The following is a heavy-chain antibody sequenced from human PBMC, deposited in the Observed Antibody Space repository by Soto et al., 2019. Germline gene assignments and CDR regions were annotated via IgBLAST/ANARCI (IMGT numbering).Heavy chain of an antibody. D-gene: IGHD2-2*01. J-gene: IGHJ6*02. CDR2: ISSSSSYI. Sequence: PGGSLRLSCAASGFTFSSYSMNWVRQAPGKGLEWVSSISSSSSYIYYADSVKGRFTISRDNAENSLYLQMNSLRAEDTAVYYCAREMNPHCSSTSCYYYYYYGMDGWGQGTTDTFSS. CDR3: AREMNPHCSSTSCYYYYYYGMDG. V-gene: IGHV3-21*01. CDR1: GFTFSSYS.